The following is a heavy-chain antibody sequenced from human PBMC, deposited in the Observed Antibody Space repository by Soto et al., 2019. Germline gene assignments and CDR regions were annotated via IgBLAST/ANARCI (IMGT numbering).Heavy chain of an antibody. CDR1: GGSISSGGYY. D-gene: IGHD5-12*01. CDR2: IYYSGST. Sequence: PSETLSLTCTVSGGSISSGGYYWSWIRQHPGKGLEWIGYIYYSGSTYYNPSLKSRVTISVDTSKNQFSLKLSSVTAADTAVYYCARGGGATGYYGMDVWGQGTTVTVSS. J-gene: IGHJ6*02. V-gene: IGHV4-31*03. CDR3: ARGGGATGYYGMDV.